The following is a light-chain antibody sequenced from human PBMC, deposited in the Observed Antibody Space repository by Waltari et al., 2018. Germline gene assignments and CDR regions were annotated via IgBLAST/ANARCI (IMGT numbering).Light chain of an antibody. J-gene: IGLJ2*01. CDR3: LSRDISSTRF. V-gene: IGLV3-19*01. Sequence: SSELTQDPTVSVALGQTVRITCPGDSLRSYSDSWYQQRPGQAPVLVFYGQDNRPSGIPDRFSGSTSGDTATLTITGTQAEDEADYYCLSRDISSTRFFGGGTRLTV. CDR1: SLRSYS. CDR2: GQD.